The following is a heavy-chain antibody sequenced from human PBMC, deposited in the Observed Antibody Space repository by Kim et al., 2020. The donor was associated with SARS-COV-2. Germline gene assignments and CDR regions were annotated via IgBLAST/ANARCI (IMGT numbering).Heavy chain of an antibody. CDR1: GFTFSSYS. D-gene: IGHD3-10*01. CDR2: ISSSSSYI. Sequence: GGSLRLSCAASGFTFSSYSMNWVRQAPGKGLEWVSSISSSSSYIYYADSVKGRFTISRDNAKNSLYLQMNSLRAEDTAVYYCAREMGYGSGDLDYWGQGTLVTVSS. V-gene: IGHV3-21*01. J-gene: IGHJ4*02. CDR3: AREMGYGSGDLDY.